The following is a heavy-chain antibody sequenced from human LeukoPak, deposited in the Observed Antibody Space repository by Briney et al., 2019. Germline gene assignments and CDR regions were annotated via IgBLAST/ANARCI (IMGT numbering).Heavy chain of an antibody. V-gene: IGHV4-34*01. CDR2: INHSGST. Sequence: PQTLSLTCAVYGGSFIGYYWSWIRQPPGKGLEWIGEINHSGSTIYNPSLKSRVTISVDRSKNQFSLKLSSVTAADTAVYYCARDSSGWFRKGFDYWGQGTLVTVSS. D-gene: IGHD6-19*01. CDR3: ARDSSGWFRKGFDY. CDR1: GGSFIGYY. J-gene: IGHJ4*02.